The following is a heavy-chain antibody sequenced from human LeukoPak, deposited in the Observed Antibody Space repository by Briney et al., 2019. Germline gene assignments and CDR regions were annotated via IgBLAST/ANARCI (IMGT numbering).Heavy chain of an antibody. Sequence: EASVKVSCKVSGYTLTELSMHWVRQAPGKGLEWMGGFDPEDGETIYAQKFQGRVTMTEDTSTDTAYMELSSLRSEDTAVYYCATDSTVNGMINYWGQGTLVTVSS. J-gene: IGHJ4*02. CDR2: FDPEDGET. D-gene: IGHD4-17*01. V-gene: IGHV1-24*01. CDR3: ATDSTVNGMINY. CDR1: GYTLTELS.